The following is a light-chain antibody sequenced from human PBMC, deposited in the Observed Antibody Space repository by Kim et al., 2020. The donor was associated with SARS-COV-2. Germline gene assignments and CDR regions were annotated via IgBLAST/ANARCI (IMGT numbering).Light chain of an antibody. V-gene: IGLV3-1*01. CDR1: KLGDKY. CDR2: KDN. CDR3: QAWDGSAVV. J-gene: IGLJ2*01. Sequence: SGSPGQTASITCSGDKLGDKYTSWYQPKPGQSPVLVMYKDNKRPSGIPERFSGSNSGNTATLTISGTQAMDEADYYCQAWDGSAVVFGGGTQLTVL.